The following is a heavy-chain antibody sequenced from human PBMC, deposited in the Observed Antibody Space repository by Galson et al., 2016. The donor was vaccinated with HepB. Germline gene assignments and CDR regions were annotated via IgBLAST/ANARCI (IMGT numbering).Heavy chain of an antibody. Sequence: SLRLSCAASGFTFSTYAMSWVRQAPGKGLEWVSAISHSSISTFYADSVKGRFTISRDNSKNTLYLHMNSLRAEDTAVYYCAKDWLARGRRPYFFDYWGQGTRVTVSS. V-gene: IGHV3-23*01. J-gene: IGHJ4*02. CDR1: GFTFSTYA. CDR3: AKDWLARGRRPYFFDY. CDR2: ISHSSIST. D-gene: IGHD5-12*01.